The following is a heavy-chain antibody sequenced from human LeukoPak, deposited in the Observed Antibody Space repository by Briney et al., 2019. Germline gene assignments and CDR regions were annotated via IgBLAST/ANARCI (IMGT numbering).Heavy chain of an antibody. V-gene: IGHV3-48*01. CDR2: ISSSSSTI. J-gene: IGHJ4*02. CDR1: GFTFSSYS. D-gene: IGHD3-10*01. CDR3: AKAPITMVRGVIPNFDY. Sequence: QPGGSLRLSCAASGFTFSSYSMNWVRQAPGKGLEWVPYISSSSSTIYYADSVKGRFTISRDNSKNTLYLQMNSLRAEDTAVYYCAKAPITMVRGVIPNFDYWGQGTLVTVSS.